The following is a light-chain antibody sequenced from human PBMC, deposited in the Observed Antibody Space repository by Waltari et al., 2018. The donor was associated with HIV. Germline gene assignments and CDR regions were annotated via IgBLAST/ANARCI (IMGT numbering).Light chain of an antibody. CDR2: GAS. V-gene: IGKV3-20*01. CDR1: QTVTSNN. CDR3: QQYGSSPLT. J-gene: IGKJ4*01. Sequence: EIVLTQSPGILSLSPGERATLSCRASQTVTSNNLAWYQQKPGQAPRLLMYGASIMAAGIPDRVSGSVSVTDFTLTINRLEPEDFAVYYCQQYGSSPLTFGAGTKVEIK.